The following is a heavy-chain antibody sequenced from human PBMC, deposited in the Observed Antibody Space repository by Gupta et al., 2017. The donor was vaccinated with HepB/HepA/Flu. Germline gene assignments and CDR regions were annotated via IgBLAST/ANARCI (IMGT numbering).Heavy chain of an antibody. J-gene: IGHJ6*03. D-gene: IGHD3-3*01. Sequence: QVQLVQSGAEVTKPGSSVKVSCTGFGRTFSSYAISWLRQAPGQGLEWMGGIIPIFDSTNYAKKCQGRGTISAEKSTSTAYMELSSLRPDETAVYYCARADFWMGDYPLKTDYYYYYMDVWGRGTTVTVSS. CDR1: GRTFSSYA. CDR3: ARADFWMGDYPLKTDYYYYYMDV. CDR2: IIPIFDST. V-gene: IGHV1-69*06.